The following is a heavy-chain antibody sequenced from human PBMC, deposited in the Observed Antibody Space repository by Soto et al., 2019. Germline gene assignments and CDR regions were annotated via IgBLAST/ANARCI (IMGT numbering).Heavy chain of an antibody. CDR2: IGSSSSPI. Sequence: PGGSLRLSCAASGFTFSTSSMNWVRQTPGKGPERVSYIGSSSSPIYYADSVKGRFTISRDNAESSLYLQMDSLRAEDTAVYYCARGRPVDVWGKGTTVTVSS. D-gene: IGHD6-6*01. CDR1: GFTFSTSS. V-gene: IGHV3-48*01. CDR3: ARGRPVDV. J-gene: IGHJ6*04.